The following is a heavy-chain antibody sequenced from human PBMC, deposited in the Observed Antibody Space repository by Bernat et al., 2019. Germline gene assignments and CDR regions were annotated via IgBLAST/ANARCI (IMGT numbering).Heavy chain of an antibody. D-gene: IGHD6-19*01. CDR3: ARDHDSSGLIDY. V-gene: IGHV3-30*01. Sequence: QVQLVASGGGVVQPGRSLRLSCAASGFTFSSYAMHWVRQAPGKGLEWVAVISYDGSNKYYADSVKGRFTISRDNSKNTLYLQMNSLRAEDTAVYYCARDHDSSGLIDYWGQGTLVTVSS. J-gene: IGHJ4*02. CDR2: ISYDGSNK. CDR1: GFTFSSYA.